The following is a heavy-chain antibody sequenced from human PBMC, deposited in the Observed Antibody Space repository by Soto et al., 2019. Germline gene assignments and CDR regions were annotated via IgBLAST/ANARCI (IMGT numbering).Heavy chain of an antibody. CDR2: ISSSSSYI. D-gene: IGHD6-6*01. J-gene: IGHJ4*02. V-gene: IGHV3-21*01. Sequence: GWSLRLSCAASGFTFSSYSMNWVLQAPGKGLEWVSSISSSSSYIYYADSVKGRFTISRDNAKNSLYLQMNSLRAEDTAVYYCARSQLGYALNYWGQGTLVTVSS. CDR3: ARSQLGYALNY. CDR1: GFTFSSYS.